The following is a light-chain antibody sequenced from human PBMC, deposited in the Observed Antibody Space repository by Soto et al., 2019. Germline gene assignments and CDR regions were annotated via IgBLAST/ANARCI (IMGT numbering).Light chain of an antibody. CDR2: EVS. Sequence: QAVVTQPASVSGSPGQSITISCTGTSSDVGGYNYVSWYQQHPGKAPKLMIYEVSNRPSGVSNRFSGSKSGNTASLTISGLQAEDEADYYCSSYTINSTPYVFGTGTKLTVL. V-gene: IGLV2-14*01. J-gene: IGLJ1*01. CDR3: SSYTINSTPYV. CDR1: SSDVGGYNY.